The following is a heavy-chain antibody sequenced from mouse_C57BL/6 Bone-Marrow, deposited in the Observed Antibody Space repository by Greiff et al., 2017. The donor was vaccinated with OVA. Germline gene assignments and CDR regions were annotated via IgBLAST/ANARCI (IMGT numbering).Heavy chain of an antibody. CDR3: ARRGYQYYGSTSFAY. J-gene: IGHJ3*01. D-gene: IGHD1-1*01. CDR2: ISSGGSYT. CDR1: GFTFSSYG. Sequence: EVKLMESGGDLVKPGGSLKLSCAASGFTFSSYGMSWVRQTPDKRLEWVATISSGGSYTYYPDSVKGRFTISRDNAKNTLYLQISSLKSEDTAMYYCARRGYQYYGSTSFAYWGQGTLVTVSA. V-gene: IGHV5-6*02.